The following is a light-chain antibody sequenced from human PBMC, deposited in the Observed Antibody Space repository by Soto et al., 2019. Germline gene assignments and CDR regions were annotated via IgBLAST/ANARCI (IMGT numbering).Light chain of an antibody. Sequence: DIQMTQSPSSLSASVGDRVTITCRASQSISNYLNWYQQKPGKAPKLLIHGASALQFEVPSRFSGSGSGTDFTLIMSSLQPEDVATYYCQQGFSIPFTFGPGTKVDIK. J-gene: IGKJ3*01. CDR2: GAS. CDR1: QSISNY. CDR3: QQGFSIPFT. V-gene: IGKV1-39*01.